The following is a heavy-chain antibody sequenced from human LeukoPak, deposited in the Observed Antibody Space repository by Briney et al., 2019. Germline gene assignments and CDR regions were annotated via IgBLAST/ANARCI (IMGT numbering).Heavy chain of an antibody. Sequence: PGGSLRLSCAASGFTFSDYYMSWIRQAPGKGLEWVSSISSSSTYIYYADSVKGRFTISRDNAKNSLYLQMNSLRAEDTAVYYCATNRAGGTARPVWGQGTLVTVSS. CDR3: ATNRAGGTARPV. V-gene: IGHV3-11*06. CDR1: GFTFSDYY. J-gene: IGHJ4*02. CDR2: ISSSSTYI. D-gene: IGHD6-6*01.